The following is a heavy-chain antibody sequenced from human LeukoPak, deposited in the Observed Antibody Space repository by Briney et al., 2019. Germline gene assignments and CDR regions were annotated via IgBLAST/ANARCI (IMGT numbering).Heavy chain of an antibody. J-gene: IGHJ4*02. CDR2: VSGSGGST. CDR1: GFTFSNYA. Sequence: PGGSLRLSCAASGFTFSNYAMSWVRQAPGMGLEWVSTVSGSGGSTYYADSVKGRFTISRDNSDNTLSLQMTSLRAGGTAVYYCAKDHDALVPAAQFDYWGQGTLVTVSS. D-gene: IGHD2-2*01. V-gene: IGHV3-23*01. CDR3: AKDHDALVPAAQFDY.